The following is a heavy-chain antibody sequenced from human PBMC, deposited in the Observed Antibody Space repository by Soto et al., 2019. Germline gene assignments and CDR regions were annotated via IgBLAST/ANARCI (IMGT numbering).Heavy chain of an antibody. V-gene: IGHV4-30-4*01. CDR3: ARGRAEYSFDY. Sequence: SETLSLTCSVSGGSISSGDYYWSWIRQPPGRGLEWIGYMFYTGTTYYNPSLKSRITISMDTSKNQFSLRLSSVTAADTAVYYCARGRAEYSFDYWGQGTLVTVSS. D-gene: IGHD6-6*01. CDR1: GGSISSGDYY. CDR2: MFYTGTT. J-gene: IGHJ4*02.